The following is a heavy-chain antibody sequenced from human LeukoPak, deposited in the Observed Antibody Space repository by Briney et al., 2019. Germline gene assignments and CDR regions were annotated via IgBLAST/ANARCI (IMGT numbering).Heavy chain of an antibody. CDR3: AKEYYDFWSGYSPRPYYFDY. CDR2: ISGSGGST. Sequence: HPGGSLRLSCAASGFTFSSYAMSWVRQAPGKGLEWVSAISGSGGSTYYADSVKGRFTISRDNSKNTLYLQMNSLRAEDTAVYYCAKEYYDFWSGYSPRPYYFDYWGQGTLVTVSS. V-gene: IGHV3-23*01. CDR1: GFTFSSYA. D-gene: IGHD3-3*01. J-gene: IGHJ4*02.